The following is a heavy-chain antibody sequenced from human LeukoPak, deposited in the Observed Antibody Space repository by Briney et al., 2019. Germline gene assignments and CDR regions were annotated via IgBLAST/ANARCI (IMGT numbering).Heavy chain of an antibody. Sequence: ASVNVSCKASGYTFTGYYMHWVRQAPGQGLEWMGLINPNSGGTNYAQKFQGRVTMTRDTSISTAYIELSRLRSGDTAVYYCERAESVVPAAMDWFDPWGQGTLVTVSS. J-gene: IGHJ5*02. V-gene: IGHV1-2*02. CDR3: ERAESVVPAAMDWFDP. CDR1: GYTFTGYY. CDR2: INPNSGGT. D-gene: IGHD2-2*01.